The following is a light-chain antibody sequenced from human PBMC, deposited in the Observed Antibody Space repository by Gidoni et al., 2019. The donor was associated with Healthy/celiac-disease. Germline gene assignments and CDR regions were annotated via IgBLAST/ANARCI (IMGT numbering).Light chain of an antibody. V-gene: IGKV3-11*01. J-gene: IGKJ5*01. CDR1: KSVSTY. Sequence: IVLTQSPATLSLSPGERATRPCRASKSVSTYLAWYQQKPGQAPRLLIYDASNRATGIPARFSGSGSGTDFTLTISSLEPEDFAVYYCQQRSNWPITFXQXTRLXIK. CDR3: QQRSNWPIT. CDR2: DAS.